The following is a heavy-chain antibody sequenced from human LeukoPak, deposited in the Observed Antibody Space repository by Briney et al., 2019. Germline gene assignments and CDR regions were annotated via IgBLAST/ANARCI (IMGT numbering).Heavy chain of an antibody. CDR2: VSDDGST. D-gene: IGHD5-24*01. J-gene: IGHJ5*01. V-gene: IGHV4-61*01. CDR3: ARDIIRSDGYNYDS. Sequence: PSETLPLTCTVSGGSVSSGSYHWCWMRQPPGKGLEYIGYVSDDGSTNYNPSLKSRVTISVDTSKNQFSLKLTSVTAADTAVYYCARDIIRSDGYNYDSWGQGSLVTVSS. CDR1: GGSVSSGSYH.